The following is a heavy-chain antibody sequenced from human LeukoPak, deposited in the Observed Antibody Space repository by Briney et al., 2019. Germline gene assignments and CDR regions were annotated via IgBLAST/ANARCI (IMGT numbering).Heavy chain of an antibody. CDR1: GYTFTSYY. Sequence: ASVKVSCKASGYTFTSYYMHWVRQAPGQGLEWMGIINPSGGSTSYAQKFQGRVTMTRDTSTSTVYMELSSLRSEDTAVYYCARGPPIYYYYYGMDVWGQGTTVTVSS. CDR2: INPSGGST. CDR3: ARGPPIYYYYYGMDV. J-gene: IGHJ6*02. V-gene: IGHV1-46*01.